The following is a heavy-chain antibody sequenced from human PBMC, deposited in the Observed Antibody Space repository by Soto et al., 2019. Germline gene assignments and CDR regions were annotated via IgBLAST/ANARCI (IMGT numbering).Heavy chain of an antibody. CDR2: IWYDGSNK. CDR3: AREWYYDSSGSTPQDY. V-gene: IGHV3-33*01. J-gene: IGHJ4*02. Sequence: GGSLRLSCAASGFTFSSYGMHWVRQAPGKGLEWVAVIWYDGSNKYYADSVKGRFTISRDNSKNTLYLQMNSLRAEDTAVYYSAREWYYDSSGSTPQDYWGQGTLVTVSS. CDR1: GFTFSSYG. D-gene: IGHD3-22*01.